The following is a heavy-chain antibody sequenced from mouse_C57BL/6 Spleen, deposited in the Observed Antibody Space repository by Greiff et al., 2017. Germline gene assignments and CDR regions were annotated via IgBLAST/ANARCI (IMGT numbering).Heavy chain of an antibody. D-gene: IGHD1-1*01. CDR2: IFPSDSEI. CDR3: ARPNYYGTPYYFDY. V-gene: IGHV1-61*01. J-gene: IGHJ2*01. Sequence: QLQQSGAELVRPGSSVKLSCKASGYTFPSYWMDWVKQRPGQGLEWIGNIFPSDSEIHYNQKSKDKATLTVDKSSITAYMQLSSLTSEDSAVYYCARPNYYGTPYYFDYWGQGTTLTVSS. CDR1: GYTFPSYW.